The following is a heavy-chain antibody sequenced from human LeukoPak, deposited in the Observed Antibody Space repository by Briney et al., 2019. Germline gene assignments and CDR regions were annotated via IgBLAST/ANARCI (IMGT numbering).Heavy chain of an antibody. J-gene: IGHJ4*02. D-gene: IGHD6-19*01. CDR3: AREEYSSGWIDFDY. Sequence: GRSLRLSCTASGFTFGDYAMSWVRQAPGKGLEWVANIKQDGSEKYYVDSVKGRFTISRDNAKNSLYLQMNSLRAEDTAVYYCAREEYSSGWIDFDYWGQRTLVTVSS. CDR1: GFTFGDYA. V-gene: IGHV3-7*03. CDR2: IKQDGSEK.